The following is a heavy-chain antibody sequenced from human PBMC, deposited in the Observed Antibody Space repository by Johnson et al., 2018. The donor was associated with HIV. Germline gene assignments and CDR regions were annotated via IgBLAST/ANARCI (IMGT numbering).Heavy chain of an antibody. D-gene: IGHD1-14*01. V-gene: IGHV3-30*04. CDR3: ARDQGELRRTHAFDI. CDR2: ISYDGSNK. J-gene: IGHJ3*02. Sequence: QVQLVESGGGVVQPGRSLRLSCAASGFTFSSYAMHWVRQAPGKGLEWVAVISYDGSNKFYADSVKCRFTISRDNSKNTLYLQMNSLRHEDTAVYYCARDQGELRRTHAFDIWGQGTMVTVSS. CDR1: GFTFSSYA.